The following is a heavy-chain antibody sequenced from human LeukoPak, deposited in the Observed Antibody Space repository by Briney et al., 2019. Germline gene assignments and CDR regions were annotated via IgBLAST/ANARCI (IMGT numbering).Heavy chain of an antibody. CDR3: VRDYNWAFDY. CDR1: GFMFSSSS. D-gene: IGHD1-20*01. Sequence: GGSLRLSCAASGFMFSSSSLNWVRQAPGRGLEWVSYITGSGSTISYANSVKGRFTISRNNAKSSVYLQMDSLGAEDTAVYYRVRDYNWAFDYWGQGTLVTVSS. J-gene: IGHJ4*02. V-gene: IGHV3-48*01. CDR2: ITGSGSTI.